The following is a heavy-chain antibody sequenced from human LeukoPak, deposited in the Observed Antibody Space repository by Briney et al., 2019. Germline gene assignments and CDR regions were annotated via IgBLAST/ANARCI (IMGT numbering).Heavy chain of an antibody. J-gene: IGHJ4*02. CDR3: ARVGGYYDSSGYSRPFDY. V-gene: IGHV4-34*01. Sequence: PSETLSLTCAVYGGSFSGYYWSWIRQPPGKGLEWIGEINHSGSTNYNPSLKSRVTISVDTSKNQFSLKLRSVTAADTAVYYCARVGGYYDSSGYSRPFDYWGQGTLVTVSS. D-gene: IGHD3-22*01. CDR1: GGSFSGYY. CDR2: INHSGST.